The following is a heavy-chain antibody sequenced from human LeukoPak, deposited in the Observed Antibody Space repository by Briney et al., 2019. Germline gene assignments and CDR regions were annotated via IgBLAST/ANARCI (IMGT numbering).Heavy chain of an antibody. J-gene: IGHJ4*02. CDR1: GYTFSRSG. CDR3: ARDRNYDSSGPPMGY. D-gene: IGHD3-22*01. V-gene: IGHV1-18*01. CDR2: ISAYNGNT. Sequence: ASVKVSCKTSGYTFSRSGISWVRQAPGQGLEWMGWISAYNGNTNYAQKLQGRVTMTTDTSTSTAYMELRSLRSDDTAVYYCARDRNYDSSGPPMGYWGQGTLVTVSS.